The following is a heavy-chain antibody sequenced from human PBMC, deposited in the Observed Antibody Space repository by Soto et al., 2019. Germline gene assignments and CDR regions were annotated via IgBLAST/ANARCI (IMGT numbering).Heavy chain of an antibody. CDR3: ARAVAVPADFDY. Sequence: GASVKVSCKASGGTFSSYAISWVRQAPGQGLEWMGGIIPIFGTANYAQKFQGRVTITADESASTAYMELSSLRSEDTAVYYCARAVAVPADFDYWGQGTLVTVSS. J-gene: IGHJ4*02. CDR1: GGTFSSYA. CDR2: IIPIFGTA. D-gene: IGHD6-19*01. V-gene: IGHV1-69*13.